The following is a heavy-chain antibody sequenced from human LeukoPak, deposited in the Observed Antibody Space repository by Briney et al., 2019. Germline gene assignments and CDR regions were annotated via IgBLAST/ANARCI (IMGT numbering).Heavy chain of an antibody. V-gene: IGHV4-39*01. CDR1: GGSISSSSYY. D-gene: IGHD6-19*01. J-gene: IGHJ4*02. CDR3: ARGATLGSSGWYYFDY. CDR2: IYYSGST. Sequence: SETLSLTCTVSGGSISSSSYYWGWIRQPPGKGLEWIGSIYYSGSTYYNPSLKSRVTISVDTSKNQFSLKLSSVTAADTAVYYCARGATLGSSGWYYFDYWGQGTLVTVSS.